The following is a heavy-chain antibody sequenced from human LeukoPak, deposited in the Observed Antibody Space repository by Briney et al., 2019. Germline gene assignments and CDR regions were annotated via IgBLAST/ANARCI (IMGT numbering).Heavy chain of an antibody. V-gene: IGHV4-59*01. CDR1: GGSFSGYY. Sequence: SETLSLTCAVYGGSFSGYYWSWIRQPPGKGLEWIGYIYYSGSTNYNPSLKSRVTISVDTSKNQFSLKLSSVTAADTAVYYCAREWSSSGFDYWGQGTLVTVSS. D-gene: IGHD6-19*01. J-gene: IGHJ4*02. CDR3: AREWSSSGFDY. CDR2: IYYSGST.